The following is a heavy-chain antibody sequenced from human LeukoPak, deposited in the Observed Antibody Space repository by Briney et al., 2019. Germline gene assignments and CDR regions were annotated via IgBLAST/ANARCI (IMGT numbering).Heavy chain of an antibody. CDR2: IYPGDSDT. D-gene: IGHD3-3*01. Sequence: GESLKISCKGSGYSFTSYWIGWVRQMPGKGLEWMGIIYPGDSDTRYSPSFQGQVTISADKSISTAYLQWSSLKASDTAMYYCARREGGHLRFLEWTHPLFDYWGQGTLVTVSS. J-gene: IGHJ4*02. CDR3: ARREGGHLRFLEWTHPLFDY. V-gene: IGHV5-51*01. CDR1: GYSFTSYW.